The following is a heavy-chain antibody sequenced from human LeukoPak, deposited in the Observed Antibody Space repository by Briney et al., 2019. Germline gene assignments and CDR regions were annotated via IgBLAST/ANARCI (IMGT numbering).Heavy chain of an antibody. J-gene: IGHJ4*02. CDR2: INSDGSSR. D-gene: IGHD2-2*01. V-gene: IGHV3-74*01. CDR1: GFTFSNYW. Sequence: GGSLRLSCAASGFTFSNYWMHWVRQAPGKGLVWVSRINSDGSSRNYADSVKGRLTISRDNAKNSLYLQMNSLRAEDTAVYYCARDEGVRYCSSTSCLFDYWGQGTLVTVSS. CDR3: ARDEGVRYCSSTSCLFDY.